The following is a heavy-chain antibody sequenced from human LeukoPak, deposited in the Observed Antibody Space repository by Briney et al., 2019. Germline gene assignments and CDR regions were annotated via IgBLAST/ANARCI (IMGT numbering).Heavy chain of an antibody. V-gene: IGHV1-2*02. CDR1: GYTFTGYY. Sequence: ASVKLSFKASGYTFTGYYMHWVRQPHAQGLERMGWINPNYGGTNYAQKFQGRVTMTRDTSISTAYMELSRLRSDDTPVYYCARPGCSSTSCYVGTFDYWGQGTLVTVSS. D-gene: IGHD2-2*01. CDR2: INPNYGGT. J-gene: IGHJ4*02. CDR3: ARPGCSSTSCYVGTFDY.